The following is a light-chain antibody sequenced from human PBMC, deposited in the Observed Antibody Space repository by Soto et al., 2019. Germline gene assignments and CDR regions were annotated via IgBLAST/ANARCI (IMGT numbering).Light chain of an antibody. CDR3: QQYENWSFS. CDR1: QSVRSN. Sequence: EIVMTQSPGTLSVSPGERAAPSCRASQSVRSNLAWDQQKRGQPPRLLIYRASTRATGIPARFSGSWSGTEFTLTISSLQYEDFAVYYCQQYENWSFSFGQGTKVEI. V-gene: IGKV3-15*01. CDR2: RAS. J-gene: IGKJ2*01.